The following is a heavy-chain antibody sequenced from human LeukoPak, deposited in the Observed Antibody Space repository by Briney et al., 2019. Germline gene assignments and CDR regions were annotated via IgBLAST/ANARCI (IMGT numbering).Heavy chain of an antibody. CDR3: ARLMGGEADYHYYYYMDV. D-gene: IGHD1-26*01. J-gene: IGHJ6*03. CDR1: GGSVSSYY. Sequence: SETLSLTCTVSGGSVSSYYWSWIRQPPGKGLEWIGYIYTSGSTNYNPSLKSRVTISVDTSKNQFSLKLSSVTAADTAVYYCARLMGGEADYHYYYYMDVWGKGTTVTVSS. V-gene: IGHV4-4*09. CDR2: IYTSGST.